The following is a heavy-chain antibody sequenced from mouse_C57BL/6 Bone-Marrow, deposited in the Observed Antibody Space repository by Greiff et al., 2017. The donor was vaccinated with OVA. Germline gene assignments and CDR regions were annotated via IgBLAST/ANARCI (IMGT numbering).Heavy chain of an antibody. CDR1: GYSITSGYY. J-gene: IGHJ3*01. V-gene: IGHV3-6*01. Sequence: EVKLQESGPGLVKPSQSLSLTCSVTGYSITSGYYWNWIRQFPGNKLEWMGYISYDGSNNYNPSLKNRISITRDTSKNQFFLKLNSVTTEDTATYYCARGLGDLAWFAYWGQGTLVTVSA. CDR3: ARGLGDLAWFAY. D-gene: IGHD3-3*01. CDR2: ISYDGSN.